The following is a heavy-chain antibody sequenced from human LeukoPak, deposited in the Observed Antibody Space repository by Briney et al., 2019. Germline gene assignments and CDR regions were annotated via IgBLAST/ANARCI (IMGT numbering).Heavy chain of an antibody. V-gene: IGHV3-48*03. CDR2: ISSSGSTI. Sequence: TGGSLRLSCAASGFTFSSYEMNWVRQAPGEGLEWVSYISSSGSTIYYADSVKGRFTISRDNSKNTLYLQMNSLRAEDTAVYYCAKVVIAAAGCFDYWGQGTLVTVSS. J-gene: IGHJ4*02. CDR3: AKVVIAAAGCFDY. D-gene: IGHD6-13*01. CDR1: GFTFSSYE.